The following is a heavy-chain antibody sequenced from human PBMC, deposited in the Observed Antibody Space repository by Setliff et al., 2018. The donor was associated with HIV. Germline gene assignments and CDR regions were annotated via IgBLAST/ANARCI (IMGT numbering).Heavy chain of an antibody. D-gene: IGHD4-4*01. CDR3: TRDYRNLGFDL. CDR1: GFTFSSYG. Sequence: GGSLRLSCAASGFTFSSYGMHWVRQAPGKGLEWVAVIWYDGSNKYYADSVKGRFTISRDNAKNTLYLQMNSLRAEDTAVYYCTRDYRNLGFDLWGRGSLVTVSS. CDR2: IWYDGSNK. V-gene: IGHV3-33*08. J-gene: IGHJ2*01.